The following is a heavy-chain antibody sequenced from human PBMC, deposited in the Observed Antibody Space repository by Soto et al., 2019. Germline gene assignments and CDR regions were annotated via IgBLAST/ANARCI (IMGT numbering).Heavy chain of an antibody. V-gene: IGHV4-59*03. D-gene: IGHD2-21*02. CDR1: GGSIRSYF. CDR3: VSSRTAVFGDALDI. Sequence: SETLSLTCSVSGGSIRSYFKSWIRRAPGEGLEWIGCIYDSGGANYNPSLKSRVAISLDTSKNQFSLKLSSVTAADAAVYYCVSSRTAVFGDALDIWALGTMVTVSS. CDR2: IYDSGGA. J-gene: IGHJ3*02.